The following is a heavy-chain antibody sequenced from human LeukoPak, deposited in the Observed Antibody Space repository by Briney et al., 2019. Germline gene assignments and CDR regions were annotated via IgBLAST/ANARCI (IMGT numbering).Heavy chain of an antibody. CDR2: ISGYNGNI. Sequence: ASVKVSCKASGYTFTSYGISWVRQAPGQGLEWMGWISGYNGNINYAQKFQGRVTMTTDTSTSTAYMELRSLRSDDTAVYYCARESRGYRYGYYYYYDMDVWGQGTTVTISS. CDR1: GYTFTSYG. V-gene: IGHV1-18*01. D-gene: IGHD5-18*01. CDR3: ARESRGYRYGYYYYYDMDV. J-gene: IGHJ6*02.